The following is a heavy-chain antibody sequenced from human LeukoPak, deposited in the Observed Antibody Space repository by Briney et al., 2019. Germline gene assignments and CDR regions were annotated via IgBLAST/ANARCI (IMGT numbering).Heavy chain of an antibody. V-gene: IGHV1-46*01. CDR2: INSSGGST. J-gene: IGHJ6*02. CDR1: GYTFTSYY. CDR3: ARDSAYYYDSSGYYYVSYYYYGMDV. D-gene: IGHD3-22*01. Sequence: ASVKVSCKASGYTFTSYYMHWVRQAPGQGLEWMGIINSSGGSTSYAQRFQGRVTMTRDTSTSTVYMALSSLRSEDTAVYYCARDSAYYYDSSGYYYVSYYYYGMDVWGQGTTVTVSS.